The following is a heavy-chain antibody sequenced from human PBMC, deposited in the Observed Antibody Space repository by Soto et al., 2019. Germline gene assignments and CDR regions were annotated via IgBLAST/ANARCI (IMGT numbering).Heavy chain of an antibody. V-gene: IGHV4-59*07. CDR2: IYYSGST. Sequence: SDTLSLTCTVSGSSISSYYWSWIRQPPGKGLEWIGYIYYSGSTNYNPSLKSRVTISVDTSKNQFSLKLSSVTAADTAVYYCARGEATSYYGMDVWGQGTTVT. CDR3: ARGEATSYYGMDV. CDR1: GSSISSYY. J-gene: IGHJ6*01. D-gene: IGHD3-10*01.